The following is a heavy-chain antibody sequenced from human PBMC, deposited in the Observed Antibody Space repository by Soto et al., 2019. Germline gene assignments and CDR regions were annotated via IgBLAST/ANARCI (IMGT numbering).Heavy chain of an antibody. D-gene: IGHD3-10*01. J-gene: IGHJ4*02. V-gene: IGHV4-34*01. CDR3: TRGLFFRYYYGWGSYGPTQYYFDY. CDR1: GGSFSGYY. CDR2: INHSGST. Sequence: PSETLSLTCAVYGGSFSGYYWSWIRQPPGKGLEWIGEINHSGSTNYNPSLKSRVTISVDTSKNQFSLKLSSVTAADTAVYYCTRGLFFRYYYGWGSYGPTQYYFDYWGQGTLFTVSS.